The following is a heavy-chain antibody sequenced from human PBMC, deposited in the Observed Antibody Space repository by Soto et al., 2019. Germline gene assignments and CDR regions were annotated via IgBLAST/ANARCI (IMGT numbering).Heavy chain of an antibody. J-gene: IGHJ6*02. CDR2: IFSNDDK. CDR1: GFSLSNVRMG. V-gene: IGHV2-26*01. CDR3: ARLNVMLIESHFYAVDV. D-gene: IGHD3-16*01. Sequence: QVTLKESGPVLVKPTETLTLTCTVSGFSLSNVRMGVSWIRQPPGKALEWLAHIFSNDDKSYNTSLKSRLTISKDTSRSQVVLTMNNMDPVDTATYFCARLNVMLIESHFYAVDVWGQGTTVTVSS.